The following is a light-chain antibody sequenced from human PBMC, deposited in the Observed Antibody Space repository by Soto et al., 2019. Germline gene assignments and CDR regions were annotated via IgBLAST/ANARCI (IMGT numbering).Light chain of an antibody. V-gene: IGKV1-39*01. CDR1: QSISSY. J-gene: IGKJ1*01. CDR2: SAS. Sequence: DIQMTQSPSSLSASVGDRVTMTCRASQSISSYLNGYHQKPGNAPNLLIYSASSLESGVPSRFSGSGSGIDFTLTISSLRPDDFATYYCQQYNDYSAWTFGQGTKVDIK. CDR3: QQYNDYSAWT.